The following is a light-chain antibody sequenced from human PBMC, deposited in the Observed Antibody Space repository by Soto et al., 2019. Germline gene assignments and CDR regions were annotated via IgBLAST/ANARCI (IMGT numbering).Light chain of an antibody. Sequence: DIKMTPSPSSLSASVGDIVTITCRASQSINIYGNWYQQKPGKATNLLIYAASSLHSGVPSRFRGSGSETDLTLTISILQPEDVATYYCQQDYNASYTFGRGTKLEIK. CDR1: QSINIY. J-gene: IGKJ2*01. V-gene: IGKV1-39*01. CDR3: QQDYNASYT. CDR2: AAS.